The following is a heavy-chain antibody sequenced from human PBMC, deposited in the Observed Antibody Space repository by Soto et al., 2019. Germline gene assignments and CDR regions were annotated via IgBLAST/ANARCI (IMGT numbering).Heavy chain of an antibody. J-gene: IGHJ6*02. CDR1: GFTFSSYA. V-gene: IGHV3-23*01. CDR2: ISGSGGST. CDR3: ARRMGEYYYYYYGMDV. Sequence: PGGSLRLSCAASGFTFSSYAMSWVRQAPGKGLEWVSAISGSGGSTYYADSVKGRFTISRDNAKNSLYLQMNSLRAEDTAVYYCARRMGEYYYYYYGMDVWGQGTTVTVSS. D-gene: IGHD3-16*01.